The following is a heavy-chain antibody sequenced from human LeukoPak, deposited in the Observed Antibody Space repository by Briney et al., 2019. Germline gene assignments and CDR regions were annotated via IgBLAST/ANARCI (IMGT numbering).Heavy chain of an antibody. CDR2: ISSSSSYI. CDR3: ARGFTMIVVANYGMDV. CDR1: GFTFSSYS. J-gene: IGHJ6*02. Sequence: GGSLRLSCAASGFTFSSYSMNWVRQAPGKGLEWVSSISSSSSYIYYADSVKGRFTISRDNAKNSLYLQMNSLRAEDTAVYYCARGFTMIVVANYGMDVWGQGTTVTVSS. V-gene: IGHV3-21*01. D-gene: IGHD3-22*01.